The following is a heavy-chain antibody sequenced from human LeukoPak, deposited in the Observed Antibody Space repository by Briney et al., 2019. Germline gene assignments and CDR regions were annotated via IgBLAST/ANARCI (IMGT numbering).Heavy chain of an antibody. CDR2: INPNSGGT. J-gene: IGHJ5*02. CDR1: GYTFTGYY. D-gene: IGHD3-3*01. CDR3: ARAPFRSGNLHGGNWFDP. Sequence: GASVKVSCKASGYTFTGYYMHWVRQPPGQGLEWMGWINPNSGGTNYAQKFQGRVTMTRDTSISTAYMELSRLRSDDTAVYYCARAPFRSGNLHGGNWFDPWGQGTLVTVSS. V-gene: IGHV1-2*02.